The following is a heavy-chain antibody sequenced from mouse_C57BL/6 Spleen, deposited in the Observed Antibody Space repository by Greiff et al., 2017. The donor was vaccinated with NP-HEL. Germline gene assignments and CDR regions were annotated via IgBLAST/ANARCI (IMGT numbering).Heavy chain of an antibody. CDR1: GYTFTDYY. D-gene: IGHD1-1*01. CDR2: INPNNGGT. CDR3: ARFRRPHLYGSSPWYFDV. J-gene: IGHJ1*03. Sequence: EVQLQQSGPELVKPGASVKISCKASGYTFTDYYMNWVKQSHGKSLEWIGDINPNNGGTSYNQKYKGKATLTVDKSSSTAYMELRSLTSEDSAVYYCARFRRPHLYGSSPWYFDVWGTGTTVTVSS. V-gene: IGHV1-26*01.